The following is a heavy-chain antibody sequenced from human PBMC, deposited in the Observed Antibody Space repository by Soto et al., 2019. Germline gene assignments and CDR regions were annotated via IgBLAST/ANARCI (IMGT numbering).Heavy chain of an antibody. Sequence: PGGSLRLSCAASGFTFSNHWIHWVRQAPGKGLVWVSRINSDGSSTAYADSVKGRFTISRDNAKNTLHLQMNSLRAEDTAVYYCASAVANTRNGLDIWGQGTTVTVSS. D-gene: IGHD5-12*01. V-gene: IGHV3-74*01. J-gene: IGHJ3*02. CDR2: INSDGSST. CDR3: ASAVANTRNGLDI. CDR1: GFTFSNHW.